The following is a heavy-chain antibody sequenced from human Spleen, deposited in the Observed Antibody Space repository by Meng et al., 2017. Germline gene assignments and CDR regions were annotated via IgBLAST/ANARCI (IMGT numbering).Heavy chain of an antibody. V-gene: IGHV4-38-2*02. CDR1: GYSISSGYY. Sequence: SETLSLTCTVSGYSISSGYYWGWIRQPPGKGLEWIGSIYHSGSTYYNPSLKSRVTISVDTSKNQFSLKLSSVTAADTAVYYCARDDDGPYYYGSGSYRSYSYYYGMDVWGQGTTVTVSS. CDR3: ARDDDGPYYYGSGSYRSYSYYYGMDV. D-gene: IGHD3-10*01. J-gene: IGHJ6*02. CDR2: IYHSGST.